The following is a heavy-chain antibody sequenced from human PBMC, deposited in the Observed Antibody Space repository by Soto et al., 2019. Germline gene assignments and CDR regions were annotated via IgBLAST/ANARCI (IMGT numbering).Heavy chain of an antibody. J-gene: IGHJ4*02. V-gene: IGHV4-31*03. CDR2: IYHSGST. CDR1: GDTISSAGYY. Sequence: QVQLQESGPGQVKPSQTLSLTCTVFGDTISSAGYYWSWIRQHQGKGLEWIGYIYHSGSTSSNPSLKSRLSMSVDTSKNQFSLSLRSVTAADTAVYYCARSIASRPVDYWGQGTLVTVSS. D-gene: IGHD6-6*01. CDR3: ARSIASRPVDY.